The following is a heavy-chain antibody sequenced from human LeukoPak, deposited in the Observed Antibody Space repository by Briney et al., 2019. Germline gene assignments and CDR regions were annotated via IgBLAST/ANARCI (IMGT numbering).Heavy chain of an antibody. CDR1: RFTFSNYG. Sequence: SGGSLRLSCAASRFTFSNYGMHWVRQAPGKGLEWVAIISYDGSNKYYADSVKGRFTISRDNSKNTLYLQMNSLRVEDSAVYYCAKVRYSDGWRTFDYWGQGTQVTVSS. V-gene: IGHV3-30*18. J-gene: IGHJ4*02. CDR2: ISYDGSNK. CDR3: AKVRYSDGWRTFDY. D-gene: IGHD1-26*01.